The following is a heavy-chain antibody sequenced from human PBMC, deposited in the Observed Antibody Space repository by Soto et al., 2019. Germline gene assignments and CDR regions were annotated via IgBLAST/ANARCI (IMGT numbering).Heavy chain of an antibody. CDR3: ARVRSSGWYQVIDY. V-gene: IGHV1-18*04. D-gene: IGHD6-19*01. CDR2: ISAYNGNT. CDR1: GYTFTSYG. J-gene: IGHJ4*02. Sequence: ASVKVSCKASGYTFTSYGISWVRQAPGQGLEWMGWISAYNGNTNYAQKLQGRVTMTTDTSTSTAYMELRSLRSDDTAVYYCARVRSSGWYQVIDYWRQGTLVTVSS.